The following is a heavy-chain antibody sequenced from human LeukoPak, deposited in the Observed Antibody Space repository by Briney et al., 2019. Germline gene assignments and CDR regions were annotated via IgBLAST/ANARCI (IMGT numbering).Heavy chain of an antibody. D-gene: IGHD4-17*01. Sequence: GGSLRLSCAASGFTFSSYEMNWVRQAPGKGLEWVSYISSSGSTIYYADSVEGRFTISRDNAKNSLYLQMNSLRAEDTAVYYCARGNYGDYSVDYWGQGTLVTVSS. CDR2: ISSSGSTI. CDR3: ARGNYGDYSVDY. V-gene: IGHV3-48*03. J-gene: IGHJ4*02. CDR1: GFTFSSYE.